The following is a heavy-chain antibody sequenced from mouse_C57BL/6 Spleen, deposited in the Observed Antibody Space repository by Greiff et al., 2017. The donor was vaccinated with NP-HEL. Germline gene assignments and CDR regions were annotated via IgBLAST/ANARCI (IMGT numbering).Heavy chain of an antibody. V-gene: IGHV5-4*01. CDR1: GLTFSSYA. CDR2: ISDGGSYT. CDR3: ARDEAY. Sequence: EVMLVESGGGLVKPGGSLKLSCAASGLTFSSYAMSWVRQTPEKRLEWVATISDGGSYTYYPDNVKGRFTISRDNAKNNLYLQMSHLKSEDTAMYYCARDEAYWGQGTLVTVSA. J-gene: IGHJ3*01.